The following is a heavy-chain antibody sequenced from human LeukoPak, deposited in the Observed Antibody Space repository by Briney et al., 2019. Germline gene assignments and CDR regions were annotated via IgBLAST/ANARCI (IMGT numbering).Heavy chain of an antibody. D-gene: IGHD4-23*01. CDR2: INHSGST. CDR1: GGSFSGYY. J-gene: IGHJ4*02. V-gene: IGHV4-34*01. CDR3: ATRTYGGNSPFDY. Sequence: SETLSLTCAVYGGSFSGYYWSWVRQPPGKGLEWIGEINHSGSTNYNPSLKSRVTISVDTSKNQFSLKLSSVTAADTAVYYCATRTYGGNSPFDYWGQGTLVTVSS.